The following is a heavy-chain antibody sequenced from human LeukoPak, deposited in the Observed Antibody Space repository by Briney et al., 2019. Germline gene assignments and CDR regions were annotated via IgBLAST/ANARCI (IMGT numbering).Heavy chain of an antibody. CDR1: GFTFNSYS. Sequence: GESLKISCAASGFTFNSYSMNWVRQAPGKGLEWVSSISSSSNYIYYADSVKGRFTISRDNAKNSLYLQMNSLRAEDTAVYYCARDRSSGWYIFDYWGQGTLVTVSS. CDR2: ISSSSNYI. CDR3: ARDRSSGWYIFDY. D-gene: IGHD6-19*01. V-gene: IGHV3-21*01. J-gene: IGHJ4*02.